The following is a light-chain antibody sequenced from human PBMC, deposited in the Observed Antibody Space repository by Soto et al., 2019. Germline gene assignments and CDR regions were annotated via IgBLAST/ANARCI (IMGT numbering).Light chain of an antibody. Sequence: DIQMTQSPSTLSASVGDTVTITCRASQSISSWLAWYQQKPGKVPKLLMYKTSSLESGVPSRFSGSGTGTEFTLTISRLQADDFSSYYCQQYHACPLTFGGGTKVEI. V-gene: IGKV1-5*03. CDR2: KTS. CDR1: QSISSW. CDR3: QQYHACPLT. J-gene: IGKJ4*01.